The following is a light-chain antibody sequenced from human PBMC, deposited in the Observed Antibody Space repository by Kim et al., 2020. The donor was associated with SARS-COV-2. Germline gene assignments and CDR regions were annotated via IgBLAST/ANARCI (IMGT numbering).Light chain of an antibody. CDR1: KLGDKY. V-gene: IGLV3-1*01. Sequence: SVSPGQTASITCSGDKLGDKYACWYQQKTGQSPVLVIYQDSKRPSGIPERFSGSNSGNTATLTISGTQAMDVADYYCQAWDSSTAVFGGGTQLTVL. CDR2: QDS. J-gene: IGLJ2*01. CDR3: QAWDSSTAV.